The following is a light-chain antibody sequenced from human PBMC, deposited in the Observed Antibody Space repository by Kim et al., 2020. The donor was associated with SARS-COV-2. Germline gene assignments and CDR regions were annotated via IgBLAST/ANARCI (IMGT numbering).Light chain of an antibody. CDR1: QTVIGNF. CDR3: QQYSSSPQT. J-gene: IGKJ1*01. Sequence: TVLTQSPGTLSLSPGERVSLSCRASQTVIGNFLAWFQQKPGQAPRLLIYGASSRATGIPDRFSGSGSGTDFTLTISRLEPEDFGVYYCQQYSSSPQTFGRGTKVDIK. V-gene: IGKV3-20*01. CDR2: GAS.